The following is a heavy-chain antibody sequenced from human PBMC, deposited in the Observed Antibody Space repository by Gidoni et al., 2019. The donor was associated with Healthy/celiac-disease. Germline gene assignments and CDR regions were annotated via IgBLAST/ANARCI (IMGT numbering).Heavy chain of an antibody. D-gene: IGHD6-6*01. CDR3: ARDQALAALRGIFDY. J-gene: IGHJ4*02. CDR2: IWYDGSNK. CDR1: GFTFSSYG. Sequence: QVQLVESGGGVVQPGRSLRRSCAASGFTFSSYGMHWVRQAPGKGLEWVAVIWYDGSNKYYADSVKGRFTISRDNSKNTLYLQMNSLRAEDTAVYYCARDQALAALRGIFDYWGQGTLVTVSS. V-gene: IGHV3-33*01.